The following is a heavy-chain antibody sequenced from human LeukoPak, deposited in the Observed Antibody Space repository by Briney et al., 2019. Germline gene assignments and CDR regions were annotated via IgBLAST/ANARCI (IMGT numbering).Heavy chain of an antibody. V-gene: IGHV3-66*01. CDR1: GFTVSSNY. J-gene: IGHJ4*02. D-gene: IGHD5-12*01. CDR2: IYSGGST. CDR3: ARGSGFETGDY. Sequence: PGGSLRLSCAASGFTVSSNYMSWVRQAPGKGLEWVSVIYSGGSTYYADSVKGRFTISRDNSKNTVYLQMNSLRVEDTAIYYCARGSGFETGDYWGQGTLVTVSS.